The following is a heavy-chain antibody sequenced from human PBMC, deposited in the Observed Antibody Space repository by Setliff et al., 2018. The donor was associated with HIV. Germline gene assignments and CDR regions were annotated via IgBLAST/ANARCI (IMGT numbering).Heavy chain of an antibody. CDR3: AREIRAATIYYYYYMDV. Sequence: SETLSLTCTVSGGSISSDGYYWSWIRQHPGKGLEWIGYIYYSGNTYYNPSLKSRVTISVDTSKNQLSLKLTSVTAADTAVYYCAREIRAATIYYYYYMDVWGKGTTVTVS. D-gene: IGHD2-15*01. J-gene: IGHJ6*03. CDR1: GGSISSDGYY. CDR2: IYYSGNT. V-gene: IGHV4-31*03.